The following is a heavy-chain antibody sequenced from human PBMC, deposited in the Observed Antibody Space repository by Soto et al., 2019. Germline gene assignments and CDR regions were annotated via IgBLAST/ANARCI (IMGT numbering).Heavy chain of an antibody. J-gene: IGHJ5*02. D-gene: IGHD5-18*01. CDR3: ARGLIQLWSPLRPLNWFDP. Sequence: SETLSLTCTVSGGSISSGGYYWSWIRQHPGKGLEWIGYIYYSGSTYYNPSLKSRVNISVDTSKNQFSLKLSSVTAAETAVYYCARGLIQLWSPLRPLNWFDPWGKGTLVTVSS. V-gene: IGHV4-31*03. CDR2: IYYSGST. CDR1: GGSISSGGYY.